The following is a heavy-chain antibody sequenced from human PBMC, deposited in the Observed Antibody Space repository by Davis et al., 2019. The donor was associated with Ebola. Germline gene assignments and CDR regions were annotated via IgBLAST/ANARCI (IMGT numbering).Heavy chain of an antibody. Sequence: PSETLSLTCAVSRGSISSHFWSWIRQPPGQGLEWIGSIFYTGGTNLNPSLRSRVTLSVDRPKNQFSLNLTSVTAADTAVYFCARQPRSTPSPEYYHGLDVWGQGTTVVVSS. CDR1: RGSISSHF. CDR2: IFYTGGT. CDR3: ARQPRSTPSPEYYHGLDV. V-gene: IGHV4-59*11. J-gene: IGHJ6*02. D-gene: IGHD3-16*01.